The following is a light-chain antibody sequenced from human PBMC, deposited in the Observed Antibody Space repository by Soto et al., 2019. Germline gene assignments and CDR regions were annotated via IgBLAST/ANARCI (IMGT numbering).Light chain of an antibody. Sequence: QSALTQPASVSGSPGQSITISCTGTTSDVGAYNYVSWYQQHPGKAPKVMIYDVSYRPSGVSNRFSGSKSGNTASLTISGLQAEDEADYYCRSYTTSNTVVFGGGTKVTVL. V-gene: IGLV2-14*01. CDR2: DVS. CDR1: TSDVGAYNY. J-gene: IGLJ2*01. CDR3: RSYTTSNTVV.